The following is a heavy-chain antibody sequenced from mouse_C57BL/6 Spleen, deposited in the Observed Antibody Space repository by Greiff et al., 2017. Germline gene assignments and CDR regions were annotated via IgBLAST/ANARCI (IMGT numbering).Heavy chain of an antibody. CDR3: AIPYYYDSAEGTWFAY. D-gene: IGHD2-4*01. J-gene: IGHJ3*01. V-gene: IGHV1-74*01. Sequence: QVQLQQPGAELVKPGASVKVSCKASGYTFTSYWMHWVKQRPGQGLEWIGRIHPSDSDTNYNQKFKGKATLTVDKSSSTAYMQLSSLTSEDSAVYYCAIPYYYDSAEGTWFAYWGQGTLVTVSA. CDR2: IHPSDSDT. CDR1: GYTFTSYW.